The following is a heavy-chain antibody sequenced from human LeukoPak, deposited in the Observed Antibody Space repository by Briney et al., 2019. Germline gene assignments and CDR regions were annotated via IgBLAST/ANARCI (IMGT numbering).Heavy chain of an antibody. CDR2: IIPILGIA. CDR3: ARGKMVTRGMDV. Sequence: SVKVSCKASGGTFSSYTISWVRQAPGQGLEWMGRIIPILGIANYAQKFQGRVTITADKSTSTAYMELSSLRSEDTAVYYCARGKMVTRGMDVWGQGTRSPSP. J-gene: IGHJ6*02. D-gene: IGHD4-23*01. V-gene: IGHV1-69*02. CDR1: GGTFSSYT.